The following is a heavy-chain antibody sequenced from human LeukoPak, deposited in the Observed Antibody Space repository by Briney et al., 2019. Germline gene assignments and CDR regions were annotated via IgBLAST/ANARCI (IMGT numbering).Heavy chain of an antibody. CDR1: GFTFRNYW. CDR2: IKQDGSDR. V-gene: IGHV3-7*03. Sequence: GGSLRLSCAASGFTFRNYWMSWAHQAPGTGLEWVANIKQDGSDRNYVTSVRGRFTISRDNAESSLYLQMNSLRVEDTAVYYCVRNLAVAGTCFDSWGQGTLVTVSS. CDR3: VRNLAVAGTCFDS. D-gene: IGHD6-19*01. J-gene: IGHJ4*02.